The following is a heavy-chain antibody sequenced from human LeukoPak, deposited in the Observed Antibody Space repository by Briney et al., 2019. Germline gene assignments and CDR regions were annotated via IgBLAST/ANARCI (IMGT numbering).Heavy chain of an antibody. CDR3: ARPYRHGWFDP. V-gene: IGHV4-39*01. CDR1: GGSISSSSYY. J-gene: IGHJ5*02. D-gene: IGHD3-16*02. CDR2: TYYSGST. Sequence: PSETLSLTCTVSGGSISSSSYYWGWIRQPPGKVLQWIGSTYYSGSTYYNPSLKGRVTISGDPYKNQFSLKLSSVTAAYTAVYYCARPYRHGWFDPWGQGTLVTVSS.